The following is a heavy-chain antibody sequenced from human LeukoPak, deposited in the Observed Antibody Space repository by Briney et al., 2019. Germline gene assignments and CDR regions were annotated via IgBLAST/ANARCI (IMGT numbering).Heavy chain of an antibody. V-gene: IGHV4-4*07. CDR2: IYTSGST. D-gene: IGHD6-19*01. CDR1: GGSISSYY. CDR3: ASHPAYSSRSYPYFDY. J-gene: IGHJ4*02. Sequence: SETLSLTCTVSGGSISSYYWSWIRQPAGKGLEWIGRIYTSGSTNYNPSLKSRVTMSVDTSKNQFSLKLSSVTAADTAVYYCASHPAYSSRSYPYFDYWGQGTLVTVSS.